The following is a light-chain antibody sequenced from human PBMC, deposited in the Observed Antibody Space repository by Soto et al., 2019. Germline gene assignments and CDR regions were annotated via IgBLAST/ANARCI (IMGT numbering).Light chain of an antibody. CDR2: RDS. Sequence: SYELTQALSVSVALGQTARITGWGNNVGSKKVHWYQQKPGQAPVVAIYRDSNRPSGIPARFSGSNSGNTATLTISRAQAGDEADYYCQVWDSSTVVFGGGTKLTVL. CDR1: NVGSKK. CDR3: QVWDSSTVV. V-gene: IGLV3-9*01. J-gene: IGLJ2*01.